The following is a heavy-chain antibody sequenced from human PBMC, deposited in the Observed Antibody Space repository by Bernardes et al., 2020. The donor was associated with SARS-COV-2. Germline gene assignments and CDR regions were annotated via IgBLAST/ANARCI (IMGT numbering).Heavy chain of an antibody. CDR2: IYYSGST. D-gene: IGHD3-16*01. J-gene: IGHJ4*02. Sequence: SETLSLTCTVSGGSISSSSYYWGWIRQPPGKGLEWIGSIYYSGSTYYNPSLKSRVTISVDTSKNQFSLKLSSVTAADTAVYYCARAAAAFLPTYWGSILRPSSYFDYWGQGTLVTVSS. CDR3: ARAAAAFLPTYWGSILRPSSYFDY. V-gene: IGHV4-39*01. CDR1: GGSISSSSYY.